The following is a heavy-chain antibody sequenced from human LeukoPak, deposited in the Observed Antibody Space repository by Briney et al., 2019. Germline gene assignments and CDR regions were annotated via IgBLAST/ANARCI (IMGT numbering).Heavy chain of an antibody. D-gene: IGHD5-12*01. CDR3: AREGYSGYDFDY. CDR1: GFTLSSYS. Sequence: GGSLRLSCAASGFTLSSYSMNWVRQAPGKGLEWVSSISSSSSYIYYADSVKGRFTISRDNAKNSLYLQMNSLRAEGTAVYYCAREGYSGYDFDYWGQGTLVTVSS. V-gene: IGHV3-21*01. CDR2: ISSSSSYI. J-gene: IGHJ4*02.